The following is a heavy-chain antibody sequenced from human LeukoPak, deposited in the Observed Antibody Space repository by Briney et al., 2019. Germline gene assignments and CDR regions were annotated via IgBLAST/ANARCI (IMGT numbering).Heavy chain of an antibody. D-gene: IGHD6-19*01. CDR2: IDHSGRT. CDR3: ARKGLTKPLSVAVDFDS. CDR1: GGSFSGYY. Sequence: PSETLSLTCAVYGGSFSGYYWSWIRQPPGKGLEWIAEIDHSGRTNFNRSLKSRITISVDTSKKHFSLKLSPVTAADTAVYYCARKGLTKPLSVAVDFDSWGQGTLVTVSS. J-gene: IGHJ4*02. V-gene: IGHV4-34*01.